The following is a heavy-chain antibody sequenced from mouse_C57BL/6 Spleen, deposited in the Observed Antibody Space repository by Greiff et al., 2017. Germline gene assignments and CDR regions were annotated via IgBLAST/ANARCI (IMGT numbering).Heavy chain of an antibody. CDR1: GYTFTSYW. CDR2: IDPSDSET. Sequence: QVQLQQPGAELVRPGSSVKLSCKASGYTFTSYWMHWVKQRPIQGLEWIGNIDPSDSETHYNQKFKDKATLTVDKSSSTAYMQLSSLTSEDSAVYYCARSYYYGSSNWYSDVWGTGTTVTVSS. CDR3: ARSYYYGSSNWYSDV. V-gene: IGHV1-52*01. J-gene: IGHJ1*03. D-gene: IGHD1-1*01.